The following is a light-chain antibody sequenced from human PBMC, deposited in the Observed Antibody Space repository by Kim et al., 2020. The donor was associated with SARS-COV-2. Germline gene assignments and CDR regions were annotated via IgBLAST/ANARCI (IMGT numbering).Light chain of an antibody. CDR1: SSDVGGYNF. J-gene: IGLJ3*02. V-gene: IGLV2-8*01. Sequence: GQSVTITCTGTSSDVGGYNFVAWYQQHPGQAPKLIIFEVSRRPAGVPARFSGSKSGNTASLTVSGLQAEDEADYYCFSYAGIGNRVFGGGTQLTVL. CDR3: FSYAGIGNRV. CDR2: EVS.